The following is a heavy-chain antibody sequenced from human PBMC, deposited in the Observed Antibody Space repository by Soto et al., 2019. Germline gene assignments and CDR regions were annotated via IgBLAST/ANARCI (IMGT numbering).Heavy chain of an antibody. CDR1: GGSISSYY. CDR3: ARDVVPAAMGGYGMDV. V-gene: IGHV4-59*01. J-gene: IGHJ6*02. D-gene: IGHD2-2*01. CDR2: IYYSGST. Sequence: QVQLQESGPGLVKPSETLSLTCTVSGGSISSYYWSWIRQPPGKGLEWIGYIYYSGSTNYNPSLKSRVTISVDTSKNQFSLKLSSVTAADTAVYYCARDVVPAAMGGYGMDVWGQGTTVTVSS.